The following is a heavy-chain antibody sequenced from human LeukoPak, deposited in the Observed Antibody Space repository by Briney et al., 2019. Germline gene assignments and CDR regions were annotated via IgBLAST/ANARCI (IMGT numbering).Heavy chain of an antibody. D-gene: IGHD6-13*01. J-gene: IGHJ4*02. CDR3: ARDPNSSSWYGPYFDY. V-gene: IGHV4-38-2*02. Sequence: PSETLSLTCTVSGYSISSGYYWGWIRQPPGKGLEWIGSIYHSGSTYYNPSLKSRVTISVDTSKNQFSLKLSSVTAADTAVYYCARDPNSSSWYGPYFDYWGQGTLVTVSS. CDR2: IYHSGST. CDR1: GYSISSGYY.